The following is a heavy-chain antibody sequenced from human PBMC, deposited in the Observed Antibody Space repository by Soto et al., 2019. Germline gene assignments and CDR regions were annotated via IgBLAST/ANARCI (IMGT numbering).Heavy chain of an antibody. Sequence: QVQLVQSGAEVKKPGSSVKVSCKVSGDTFSTYSISWVRQAPGQGLEWLGGIIPILGTPSYAQRFQDRVTITADKSTSTAYMEVCSLRSEDTAVYYCARERSRYDRSGYYRPDYWGQGTLVTVSS. CDR1: GDTFSTYS. CDR3: ARERSRYDRSGYYRPDY. CDR2: IIPILGTP. D-gene: IGHD3-22*01. J-gene: IGHJ4*02. V-gene: IGHV1-69*06.